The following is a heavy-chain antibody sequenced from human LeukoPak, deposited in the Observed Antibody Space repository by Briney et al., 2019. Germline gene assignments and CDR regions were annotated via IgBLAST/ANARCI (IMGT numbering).Heavy chain of an antibody. CDR1: GFTFSDAY. V-gene: IGHV3-11*01. CDR2: ISNSGSTT. CDR3: ARTRGVGPAGCFDP. J-gene: IGHJ2*01. D-gene: IGHD1-26*01. Sequence: GGSLRLSCAASGFTFSDAYMSWIRQAPGKGLEWISYISNSGSTTHYADSVKGRFTISRDNAKNSLYLQMNSLRGEDTAVYYCARTRGVGPAGCFDPWGRGTLVTVSS.